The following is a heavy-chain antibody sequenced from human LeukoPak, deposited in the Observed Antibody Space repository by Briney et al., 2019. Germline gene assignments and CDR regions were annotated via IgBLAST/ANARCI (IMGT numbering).Heavy chain of an antibody. CDR3: AGEDYYGWGIFSYYFDY. V-gene: IGHV4-30-2*01. J-gene: IGHJ4*02. D-gene: IGHD3-10*01. CDR2: IYHSGST. Sequence: PSQTLSLTCAVSGGSISSGGYSWSWIRQPPGKGLERIGYIYHSGSTYYNPSLKSRVTISVDRSKNQFSLKLSSVTAADTAVYYCAGEDYYGWGIFSYYFDYWGQETLVTVSS. CDR1: GGSISSGGYS.